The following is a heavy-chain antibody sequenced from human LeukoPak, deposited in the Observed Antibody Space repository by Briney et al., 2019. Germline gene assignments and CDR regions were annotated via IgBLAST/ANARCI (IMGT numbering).Heavy chain of an antibody. CDR1: GYTFTSSY. D-gene: IGHD3-16*02. Sequence: GVSVKVSCKASGYTFTSSYIHWVRQAPGQGLEWMGWIHPSTGNPTYAQGFTGRFVFSLDTSVSTTYLQISSLKAEDTAVYYCARAYQRLGELSLPNYWGQGTLVTVSS. V-gene: IGHV7-4-1*02. J-gene: IGHJ4*02. CDR2: IHPSTGNP. CDR3: ARAYQRLGELSLPNY.